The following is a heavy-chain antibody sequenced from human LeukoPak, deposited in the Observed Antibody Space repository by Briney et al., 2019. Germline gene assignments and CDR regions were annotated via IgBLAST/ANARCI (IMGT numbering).Heavy chain of an antibody. CDR2: ISSSGSTI. CDR3: ARAGTRLWFGELSYIDY. CDR1: GFTFSSYE. D-gene: IGHD3-10*01. V-gene: IGHV3-48*03. J-gene: IGHJ4*02. Sequence: PGGSLRLSCAASGFTFSSYEMNWVRQAPGKGLEWVSYISSSGSTIYYADSVKGRFTISRDNSKNTLYLQMNSLRAEDTAVYYCARAGTRLWFGELSYIDYWGQGTLVTVSS.